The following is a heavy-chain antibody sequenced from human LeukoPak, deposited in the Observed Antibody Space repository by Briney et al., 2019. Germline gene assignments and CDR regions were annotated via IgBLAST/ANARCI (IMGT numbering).Heavy chain of an antibody. CDR2: IYYSGST. J-gene: IGHJ4*02. CDR3: ASRGGYDSGDY. V-gene: IGHV4-59*08. CDR1: SGSFGGYY. Sequence: PSETLSLTCDVYSGSFGGYYWSWIRQPPGKGLEWIGYIYYSGSTYYNPSLKSRVTISVDTSKNQFSLKLSSVTAADTAVYYCASRGGYDSGDYWGQGTLVTVSS. D-gene: IGHD5-12*01.